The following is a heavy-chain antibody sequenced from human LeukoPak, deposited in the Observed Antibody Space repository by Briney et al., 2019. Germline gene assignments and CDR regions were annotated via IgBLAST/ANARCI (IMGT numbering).Heavy chain of an antibody. CDR1: GGSFCGYY. CDR3: ARGSDYDYVWGSYRRIAGAFDI. CDR2: INDSGST. V-gene: IGHV4-34*01. J-gene: IGHJ3*02. D-gene: IGHD3-16*02. Sequence: SETLSLTCAVYGGSFCGYYWTWILQPPGKGLKWIGYINDSGSTNYNPSLKSRVTISVDTSKNQFSLKLSSVTAADTAVYYRARGSDYDYVWGSYRRIAGAFDIWGQGTMVTVSS.